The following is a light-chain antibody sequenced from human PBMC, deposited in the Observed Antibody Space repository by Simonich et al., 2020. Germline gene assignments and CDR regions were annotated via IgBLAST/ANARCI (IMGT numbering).Light chain of an antibody. CDR1: QSISSW. V-gene: IGKV1-5*03. CDR2: KSS. J-gene: IGKJ1*01. Sequence: DIQMTQSPSTLSASVGDRVTITCRAIQSISSWLAWYQKKPGKAPKLLIYKSSSLESGVPSRFSGSGSGTEFTLTISSLQPDDFATYYCQQYNSYSRTFGQGTKVEIK. CDR3: QQYNSYSRT.